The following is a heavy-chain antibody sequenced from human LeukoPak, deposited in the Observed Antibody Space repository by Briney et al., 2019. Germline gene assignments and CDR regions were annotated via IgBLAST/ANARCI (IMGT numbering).Heavy chain of an antibody. CDR3: ARRRGRGYNWFDP. V-gene: IGHV4-38-2*01. Sequence: SETLSLTCAVSGYSISSGYYWGWIRQPPGKGLEWIGRIYHSGSTYYNPSLKSRVTISVDTSKNQLSLKLSSVTAADTAVYYCARRRGRGYNWFDPWGQGTLVTVSS. CDR1: GYSISSGYY. J-gene: IGHJ5*02. CDR2: IYHSGST. D-gene: IGHD3-16*01.